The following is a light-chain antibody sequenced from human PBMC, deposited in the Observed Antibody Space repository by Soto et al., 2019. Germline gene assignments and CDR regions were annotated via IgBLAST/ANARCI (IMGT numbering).Light chain of an antibody. J-gene: IGKJ2*01. Sequence: DIQLTQXXSXLXXXXXDRVTITXRASQGINIFLAWFQQKPGKAPNLLISAASTLQSGVPSRFSGSGSETEFTLTITSLQPEDSATYYCQQRNSYPRTFGQGTKVDIK. CDR2: AAS. V-gene: IGKV1-9*01. CDR1: QGINIF. CDR3: QQRNSYPRT.